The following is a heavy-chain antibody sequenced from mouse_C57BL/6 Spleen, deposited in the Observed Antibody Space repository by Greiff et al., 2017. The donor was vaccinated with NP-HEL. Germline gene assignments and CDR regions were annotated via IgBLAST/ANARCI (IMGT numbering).Heavy chain of an antibody. Sequence: QVQLKQSGPELVKPGASVKISCKASGYAFSSSWMNWVKQRPGKGLEWIGRIYPGDGDTNYNGKFKGKATLTADKSSSTAYMQLSSLTSEDSAVYFCARVYDGYLAWFAYWGQGTLVTVSA. V-gene: IGHV1-82*01. CDR1: GYAFSSSW. J-gene: IGHJ3*01. CDR3: ARVYDGYLAWFAY. D-gene: IGHD2-3*01. CDR2: IYPGDGDT.